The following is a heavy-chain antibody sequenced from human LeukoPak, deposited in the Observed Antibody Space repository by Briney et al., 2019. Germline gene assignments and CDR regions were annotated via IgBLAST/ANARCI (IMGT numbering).Heavy chain of an antibody. J-gene: IGHJ4*02. Sequence: ASETLSLTCTVSGGSISSSSYYWGWIRQPPGKGLEWIGEINHSGSTNYNPSLKSRVTISVDTSKNQFSLKLSSVTAADTAVYYCARHPRYSSSLYYFDYWGQGTLVTVSS. CDR2: INHSGST. V-gene: IGHV4-39*01. CDR1: GGSISSSSYY. D-gene: IGHD6-13*01. CDR3: ARHPRYSSSLYYFDY.